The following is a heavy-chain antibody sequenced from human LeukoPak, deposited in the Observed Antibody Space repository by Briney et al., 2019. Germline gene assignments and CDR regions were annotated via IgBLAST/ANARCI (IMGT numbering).Heavy chain of an antibody. Sequence: SVKVSCKASGGTFSSYAISWVRQAPGQGLEWMGRIIPIFGIANYAQKFQGRVTITADKSTSTAYMELSSLRSEDTAVYYCARDGSSVLREGMDVWGQGTTVTVSS. V-gene: IGHV1-69*04. D-gene: IGHD3-10*01. CDR1: GGTFSSYA. CDR3: ARDGSSVLREGMDV. J-gene: IGHJ6*02. CDR2: IIPIFGIA.